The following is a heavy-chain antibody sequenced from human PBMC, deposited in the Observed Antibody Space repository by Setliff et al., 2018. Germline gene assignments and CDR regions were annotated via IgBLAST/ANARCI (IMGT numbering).Heavy chain of an antibody. CDR2: IRYDGSNK. Sequence: GGSLRLSCAASGFTFSSYGMHWVRQAPGKGLEWVAFIRYDGSNKYYADSVKGRFTISRDNSKNTLYLQMNSLRAEDTAVYYCAKGLPYDILTGTFLDYWGQGTLVTVSS. V-gene: IGHV3-30*02. D-gene: IGHD3-9*01. CDR3: AKGLPYDILTGTFLDY. J-gene: IGHJ4*02. CDR1: GFTFSSYG.